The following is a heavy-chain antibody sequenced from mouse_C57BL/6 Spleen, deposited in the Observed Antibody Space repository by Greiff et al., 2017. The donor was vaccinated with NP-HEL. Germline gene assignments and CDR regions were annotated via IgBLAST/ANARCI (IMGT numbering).Heavy chain of an antibody. CDR3: ARDLGPMDY. Sequence: EVMLVESEGGLVQPGSSMKLSCTASGFTFSDYYMAWVRQVPEKGLEWVANINYDGSSTYYLDSLKSRFIISRDNAKNILYLQMSSLKSEDAATYYCARDLGPMDYWGQGTSVTVSS. V-gene: IGHV5-16*01. CDR2: INYDGSST. D-gene: IGHD2-14*01. J-gene: IGHJ4*01. CDR1: GFTFSDYY.